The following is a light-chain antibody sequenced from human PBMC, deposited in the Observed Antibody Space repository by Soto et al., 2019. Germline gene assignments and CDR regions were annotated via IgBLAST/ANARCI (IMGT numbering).Light chain of an antibody. Sequence: EIVLTQSPGTLSLSPGERATLSCRASQSVSSSYLAWYQQKPGQAPRLLIYGASGRATGIPDRFSGSGSGTDFTLTIIRLEPEDFAVYYCQQYGSSSLYTFGQGTKLEIK. V-gene: IGKV3-20*01. J-gene: IGKJ2*01. CDR3: QQYGSSSLYT. CDR2: GAS. CDR1: QSVSSSY.